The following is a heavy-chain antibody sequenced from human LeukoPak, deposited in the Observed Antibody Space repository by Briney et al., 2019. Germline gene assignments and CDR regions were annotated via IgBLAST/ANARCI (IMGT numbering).Heavy chain of an antibody. CDR2: IVVGSGNT. CDR3: AALPPLVKYQLLYPESDEYYFDY. CDR1: GFTFTSSA. Sequence: SVKVSCKASGFTFTSSAVQWVRQARGQRLEWIGWIVVGSGNTNYAQKFQERVTITRDMSTSTAYMELSSLRSEDTAVYYCAALPPLVKYQLLYPESDEYYFDYWGQGTLVTVSS. V-gene: IGHV1-58*01. D-gene: IGHD2-2*02. J-gene: IGHJ4*02.